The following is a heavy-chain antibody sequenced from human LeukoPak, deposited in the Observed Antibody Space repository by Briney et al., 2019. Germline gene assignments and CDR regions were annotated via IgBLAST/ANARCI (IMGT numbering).Heavy chain of an antibody. CDR1: GFTVSNNY. CDR3: ARDSGGSYYTDY. Sequence: GGSLRLSCAASGFTVSNNYMSWVRQAPGKGLEWVSVIYSGGGTYYADSVKGRFTISRDNSKNTLYLQMNSLRAEDTAVYYCARDSGGSYYTDYWGQGTLVTVPS. CDR2: IYSGGGT. J-gene: IGHJ4*02. D-gene: IGHD1-26*01. V-gene: IGHV3-66*01.